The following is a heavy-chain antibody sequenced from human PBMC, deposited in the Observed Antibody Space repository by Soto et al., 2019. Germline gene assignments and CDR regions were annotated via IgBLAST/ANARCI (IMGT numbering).Heavy chain of an antibody. Sequence: EVKLLESGGRLVQPGGSLRLSCAASGFSFNIFAMNWVRQAPGKGLEWVSGISGGGGSTYYADSVKGRFTISRDNSNNTLYLQMNSLRAEDTAVYYCAKDPTAYDSSAQFDSWGQGTLVTVYS. CDR2: ISGGGGST. V-gene: IGHV3-23*01. CDR1: GFSFNIFA. D-gene: IGHD3-22*01. CDR3: AKDPTAYDSSAQFDS. J-gene: IGHJ4*02.